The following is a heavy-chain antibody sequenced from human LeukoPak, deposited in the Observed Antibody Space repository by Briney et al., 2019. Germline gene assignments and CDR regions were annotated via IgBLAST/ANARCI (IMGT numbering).Heavy chain of an antibody. CDR1: KFTFGGYA. V-gene: IGHV3-23*01. CDR3: AKDRASVYDILNYGQYFDY. D-gene: IGHD3-9*01. J-gene: IGHJ4*02. CDR2: ISGSGGST. Sequence: PGGSLRLSCAASKFTFGGYAMSWVRQAPGKGLEWVSGISGSGGSTYYADSVRGRFTISRDNSKNTLYLQMNSLRVEDTAVYYCAKDRASVYDILNYGQYFDYWGQGTLVTVSS.